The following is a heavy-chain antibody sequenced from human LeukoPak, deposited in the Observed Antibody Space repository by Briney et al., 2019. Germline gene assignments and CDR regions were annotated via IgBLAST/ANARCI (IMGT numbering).Heavy chain of an antibody. J-gene: IGHJ5*02. D-gene: IGHD3-10*01. CDR1: GGTFSTYA. CDR3: ARDHGSGSYYLNWFDP. CDR2: IIPIFGTA. V-gene: IGHV1-69*13. Sequence: SVTVSCTASGGTFSTYAISWVRQAPGQGLEWMGGIIPIFGTANYAQKFQGRVTITADESTSTAYMELSSLRSEDTAVYYCARDHGSGSYYLNWFDPWGQGTLVTVSS.